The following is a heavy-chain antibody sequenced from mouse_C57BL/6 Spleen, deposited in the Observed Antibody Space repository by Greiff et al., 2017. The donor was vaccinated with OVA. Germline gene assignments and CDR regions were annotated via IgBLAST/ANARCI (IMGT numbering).Heavy chain of an antibody. Sequence: EVMLVESEGGLVQPGSSMKLSCTASGFTFSDYYMAWVRQVPEKGLEWVANINYDGSSTYYLDSLKSRFIISRDNAKNILYLQMSSLKSEDTATYYCARPITTVVGYWYFDVWGTGTTVTVSS. D-gene: IGHD1-1*01. V-gene: IGHV5-16*01. CDR2: INYDGSST. CDR3: ARPITTVVGYWYFDV. J-gene: IGHJ1*03. CDR1: GFTFSDYY.